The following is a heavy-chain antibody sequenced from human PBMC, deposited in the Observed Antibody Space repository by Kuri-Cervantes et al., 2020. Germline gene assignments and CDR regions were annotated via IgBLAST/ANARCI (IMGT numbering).Heavy chain of an antibody. CDR2: IWYDGSNK. CDR3: ARDQGRDNWNYHHYMGV. J-gene: IGHJ6*03. Sequence: GESLKISCAASGFTFSSYGMHWVRQAPGKGLEWVAVIWYDGSNKYYADSVKGRFTISRDNSENTLYLQMNSLTAEDTTVYYCARDQGRDNWNYHHYMGVWGKGTTVTVSS. D-gene: IGHD1-20*01. CDR1: GFTFSSYG. V-gene: IGHV3-33*08.